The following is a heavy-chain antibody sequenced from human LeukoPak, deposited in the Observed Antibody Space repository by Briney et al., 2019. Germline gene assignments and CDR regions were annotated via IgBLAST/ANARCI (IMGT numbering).Heavy chain of an antibody. CDR1: GGSISSYY. Sequence: SETLSLTCSVSGGSISSYYWSWIRQPPGKRLEWIGYIYYSGSTNYNPSLKSRVTISVDTSKNQFSLKLNFVTAADTAMYYCARMFRSSWYINWFDPWGQGTLVTVSS. D-gene: IGHD6-13*01. CDR2: IYYSGST. J-gene: IGHJ5*02. CDR3: ARMFRSSWYINWFDP. V-gene: IGHV4-59*08.